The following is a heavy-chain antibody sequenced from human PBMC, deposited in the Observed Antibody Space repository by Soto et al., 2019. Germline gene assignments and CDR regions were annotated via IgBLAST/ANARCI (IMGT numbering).Heavy chain of an antibody. V-gene: IGHV3-48*02. CDR3: ARRDNWNYGFAFDI. CDR2: ISSSSSTI. Sequence: GGSLRLSCAASGFTFSSYSMSWVRQAPGKGLEWISYISSSSSTIYYADSVKGRFTIFRDNAKNSLYLQMNGLRDEDTAVYYCARRDNWNYGFAFDIWGRGTMVTVSS. D-gene: IGHD1-7*01. J-gene: IGHJ3*02. CDR1: GFTFSSYS.